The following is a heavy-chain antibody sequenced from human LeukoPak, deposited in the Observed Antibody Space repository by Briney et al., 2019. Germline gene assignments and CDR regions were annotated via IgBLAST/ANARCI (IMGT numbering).Heavy chain of an antibody. CDR3: ARDNSLGDSAWWFDP. CDR1: GYTFTNNY. J-gene: IGHJ5*02. CDR2: INPSGDNT. D-gene: IGHD5-12*01. V-gene: IGHV1-46*01. Sequence: ASVKVSCKASGYTFTNNYMHWVRQAPGQGLEWMGIINPSGDNTWYAQKFQGRVTPTRDMATSTDYMEVSSLRSEDTAVYYCARDNSLGDSAWWFDPWGQGTLVTVSS.